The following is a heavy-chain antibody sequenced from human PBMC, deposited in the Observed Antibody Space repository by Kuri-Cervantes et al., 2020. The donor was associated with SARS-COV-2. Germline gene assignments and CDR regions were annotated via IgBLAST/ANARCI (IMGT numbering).Heavy chain of an antibody. V-gene: IGHV3-30*18. CDR3: AKDKGGGGYKPSITLDY. Sequence: GESLKISCAASGFTFDDYAMHWVRQAPGKGLEWVAVISYDGSNKYYADSVKGRFTISRDNSKNTLYLQMNSLRAEDTAVYYCAKDKGGGGYKPSITLDYWGQGTLVTVSS. CDR2: ISYDGSNK. D-gene: IGHD5-24*01. J-gene: IGHJ4*02. CDR1: GFTFDDYA.